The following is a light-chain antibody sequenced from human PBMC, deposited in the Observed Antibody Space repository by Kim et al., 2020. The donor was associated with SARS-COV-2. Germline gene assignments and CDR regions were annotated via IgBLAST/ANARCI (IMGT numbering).Light chain of an antibody. J-gene: IGKJ4*01. CDR1: QSISSW. CDR3: QQYNSYL. Sequence: LSASVGDRVTITCRASQSISSWLAWYRQKPGKAPKLLIYKASSLESGVPSRFSGSGSGTEFTLTISSLQPDDFATYYCQQYNSYLFGGGTKVDIK. CDR2: KAS. V-gene: IGKV1-5*03.